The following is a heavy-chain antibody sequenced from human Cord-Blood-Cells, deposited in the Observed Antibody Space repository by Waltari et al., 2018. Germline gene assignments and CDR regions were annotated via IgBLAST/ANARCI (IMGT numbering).Heavy chain of an antibody. CDR3: ARERIVGATGWFDP. J-gene: IGHJ5*02. D-gene: IGHD1-26*01. CDR2: IYTSGST. V-gene: IGHV4-4*07. Sequence: QVQLQESGPGLVKPSETLSLTCTVSGGSISSYYWSWIRQPAGKGLEWIGRIYTSGSTNYNPSLKSRVTMSVGTAKNQFSRRLSAVTAADTAVYYCARERIVGATGWFDPWGQGTLVTVSS. CDR1: GGSISSYY.